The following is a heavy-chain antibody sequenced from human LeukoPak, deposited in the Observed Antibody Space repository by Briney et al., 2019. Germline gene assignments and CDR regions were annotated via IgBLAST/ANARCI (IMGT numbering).Heavy chain of an antibody. CDR3: AKGYYYDSSGYPLYYGMDV. J-gene: IGHJ6*02. Sequence: GGSLRLSCAASGFTFSSYAMSWVRQAPGKGLEWVSAISDSGGSTYYADSVKGRFTISRDNSKNTLYLQMNSLRAEDTAVYYCAKGYYYDSSGYPLYYGMDVWGQGTTVTVSS. V-gene: IGHV3-23*01. CDR2: ISDSGGST. CDR1: GFTFSSYA. D-gene: IGHD3-22*01.